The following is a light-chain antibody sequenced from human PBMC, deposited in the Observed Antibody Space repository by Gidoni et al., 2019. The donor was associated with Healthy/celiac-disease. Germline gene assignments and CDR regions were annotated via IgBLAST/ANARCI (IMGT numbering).Light chain of an antibody. CDR3: QQRSNWPPIFT. CDR2: DAS. V-gene: IGKV3-11*01. J-gene: IGKJ3*01. Sequence: EIVLTQSPATLSLSPGERATLSCRASQSVSSYLAWYHQKPGQAPRLLIYDASNRATGIPARFSGSGSWTDFTLTISSLEPEDFAVYYCQQRSNWPPIFTFGPGTKVDIK. CDR1: QSVSSY.